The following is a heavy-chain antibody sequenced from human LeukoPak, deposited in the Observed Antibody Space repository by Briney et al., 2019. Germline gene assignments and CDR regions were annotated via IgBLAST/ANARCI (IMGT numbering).Heavy chain of an antibody. Sequence: ASVKVSCKASGYTFTSYGISWVRQAPGQGLEWMGRISAYNGNTNYAQKLQGRVTMTTDTSTSTAYMELRSLRSDDTAVYYCARGSGLIGWYYFDYWGQGTLVTVSS. V-gene: IGHV1-18*01. J-gene: IGHJ4*02. CDR3: ARGSGLIGWYYFDY. CDR1: GYTFTSYG. D-gene: IGHD3-3*01. CDR2: ISAYNGNT.